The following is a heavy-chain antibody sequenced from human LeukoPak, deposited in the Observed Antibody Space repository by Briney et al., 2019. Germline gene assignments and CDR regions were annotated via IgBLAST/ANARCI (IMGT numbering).Heavy chain of an antibody. J-gene: IGHJ4*02. D-gene: IGHD3-10*01. CDR2: IYDSGST. V-gene: IGHV4-59*01. CDR1: GGSISSYY. Sequence: SETLSLTCTVSGGSISSYYWSWIRRPPGKGLEWIGYIYDSGSTSYNPSLKSRVTISVDTSKNQFSLKLSSVTAADTAVYYCARAALRYYGSGSYYNLDYWGQGTLVTVSS. CDR3: ARAALRYYGSGSYYNLDY.